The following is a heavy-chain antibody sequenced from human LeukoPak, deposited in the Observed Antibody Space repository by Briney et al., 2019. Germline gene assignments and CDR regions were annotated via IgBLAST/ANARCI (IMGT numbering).Heavy chain of an antibody. J-gene: IGHJ4*02. CDR3: ARDYGYDYVWGSYPGSWFDY. V-gene: IGHV3-30*02. CDR2: IRYDGSNK. D-gene: IGHD3-16*02. CDR1: GFTFSSYG. Sequence: GGSLRLSCAASGFTFSSYGMHWVRQAPGKGLEWVAFIRYDGSNKYYADSVKGRFTISRDNSKNTLYLQMNSLRAEDTAVYYCARDYGYDYVWGSYPGSWFDYWGQGTLVTVSS.